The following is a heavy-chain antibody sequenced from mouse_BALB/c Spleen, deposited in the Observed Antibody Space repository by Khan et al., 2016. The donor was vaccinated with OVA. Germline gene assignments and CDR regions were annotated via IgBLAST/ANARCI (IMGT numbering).Heavy chain of an antibody. V-gene: IGHV1S41*01. D-gene: IGHD1-1*01. CDR2: IAPGSGST. J-gene: IGHJ4*01. CDR1: GYTFTSYTFTSYW. Sequence: DLVKPGASVKLSCKSSGYTFTSYTFTSYWINWIKQRPGQGLEWIGRIAPGSGSTSYNELFKGQATLTIDTSSTTAYIQLSSLSSEDSAVYLCARANYYGRSSYAMDYWGQGTSVTVSS. CDR3: ARANYYGRSSYAMDY.